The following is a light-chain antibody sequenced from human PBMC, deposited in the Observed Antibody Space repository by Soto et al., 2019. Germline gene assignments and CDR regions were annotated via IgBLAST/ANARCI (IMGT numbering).Light chain of an antibody. CDR1: QSVGRNF. J-gene: IGKJ1*01. CDR3: HQYADSPRT. CDR2: DAS. Sequence: EIVLTQSPDTLSLSPGERATLSCRASQSVGRNFIAWYQQKPGQSPRFVMYDASTRATDIPDRFSGSGSGTDFALTISRLEPEDSAVYDCHQYADSPRTFGQGTKVEIK. V-gene: IGKV3-20*01.